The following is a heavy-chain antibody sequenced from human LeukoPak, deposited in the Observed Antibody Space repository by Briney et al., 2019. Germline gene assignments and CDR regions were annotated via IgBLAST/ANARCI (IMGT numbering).Heavy chain of an antibody. V-gene: IGHV3-23*01. J-gene: IGHJ4*02. CDR1: GFTFGSYA. D-gene: IGHD6-19*01. CDR3: AKSPIPGIAVTGRYFDY. Sequence: GGSLRLSCAASGFTFGSYAMSWVRQAPGKGLEWVSGISGSGGTTYYADSVKGPFTISRDNSKNTLYLQMNSLRAEDTAVYYCAKSPIPGIAVTGRYFDYWGQGTLVTVSS. CDR2: ISGSGGTT.